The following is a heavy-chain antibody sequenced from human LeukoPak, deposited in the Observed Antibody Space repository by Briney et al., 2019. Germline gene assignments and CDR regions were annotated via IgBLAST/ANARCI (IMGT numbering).Heavy chain of an antibody. CDR2: IKSKTDGGTT. Sequence: PGGSLRLSCAASGFTFSNAWMSRVRQAPGKGLEWVGRIKSKTDGGTTDYAAPVKGRFTISRDESKNTLYLQMNSLKTEDTAVYYCTTELGYCSGGSCYSRSDYFDYWGQGTLVTVSS. CDR3: TTELGYCSGGSCYSRSDYFDY. D-gene: IGHD2-15*01. CDR1: GFTFSNAW. V-gene: IGHV3-15*01. J-gene: IGHJ4*02.